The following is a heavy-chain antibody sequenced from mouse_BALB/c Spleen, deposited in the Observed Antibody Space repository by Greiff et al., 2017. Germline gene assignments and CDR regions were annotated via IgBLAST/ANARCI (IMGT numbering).Heavy chain of an antibody. CDR1: GYTFTSYW. CDR3: TRSFITTVDPAMDY. J-gene: IGHJ4*01. D-gene: IGHD1-1*01. Sequence: EVQLQESGTVLARPGASVKMSCKASGYTFTSYWMHWVKQRPGQGLEWIGAIYPGNSDTSYNQKFKGKAKLTAVTSTSTAYMELSSLTNEDSAVYYCTRSFITTVDPAMDYWGQGTSVTVSS. CDR2: IYPGNSDT. V-gene: IGHV1-5*01.